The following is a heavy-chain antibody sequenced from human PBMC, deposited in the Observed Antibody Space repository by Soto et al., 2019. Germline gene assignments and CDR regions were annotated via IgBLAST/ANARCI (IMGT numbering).Heavy chain of an antibody. CDR3: ARASVAPRRDYYYGMDV. D-gene: IGHD6-6*01. CDR1: GDSVSSNSAA. Sequence: SQTLSLTCAISGDSVSSNSAAWHWIRQSPSRGLEWLGRTFYRAKWYNDYAVSVKSRITITPDTSKNQSSLQLSSVTPEDTAVYYCARASVAPRRDYYYGMDVWGQGTTVTVSS. V-gene: IGHV6-1*01. J-gene: IGHJ6*02. CDR2: TFYRAKWYN.